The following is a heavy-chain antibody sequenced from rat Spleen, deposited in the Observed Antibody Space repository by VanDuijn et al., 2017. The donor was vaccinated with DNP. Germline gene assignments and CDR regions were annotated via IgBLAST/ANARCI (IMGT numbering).Heavy chain of an antibody. CDR1: GFSITNNFK. Sequence: EVLLQESGPGLVKPSQSLSLTCSVTGFSITNNFKWSWIRKFPGNKLEWMGYVTNAGSTHYNPSLKSRFSITRDTSKNQFFLQVNSVRNEDTATYYCAVQLGVFDYWGQGVMVIVSS. V-gene: IGHV3-3*01. CDR3: AVQLGVFDY. CDR2: VTNAGST. D-gene: IGHD4-4*01. J-gene: IGHJ2*01.